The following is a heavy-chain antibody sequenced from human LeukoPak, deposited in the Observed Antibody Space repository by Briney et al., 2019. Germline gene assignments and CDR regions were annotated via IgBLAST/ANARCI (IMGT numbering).Heavy chain of an antibody. CDR3: ARDSGSGGP. V-gene: IGHV3-7*01. Sequence: GGSLRLSCAASGFTFSSYWMSWVRQPPGKGLEWVAHIKPDGSEKNYVDSVKGRFTLFRDDAKNSVYLQMNSLRVEDTAVYYCARDSGSGGPWGQGTPVTVSS. D-gene: IGHD6-19*01. J-gene: IGHJ5*02. CDR1: GFTFSSYW. CDR2: IKPDGSEK.